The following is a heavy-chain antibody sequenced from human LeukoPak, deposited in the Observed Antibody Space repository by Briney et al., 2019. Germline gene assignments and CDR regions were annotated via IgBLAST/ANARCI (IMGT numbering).Heavy chain of an antibody. D-gene: IGHD3-22*01. J-gene: IGHJ6*02. Sequence: SVKVSCKASGGTFSSYAISWVRQAPGQGLEWMGGIIPIFGTANYAQKFQGRVTITADESTSTAYMELSSLRSEDTAVYYCARGVSPSRITMIVAAYYYCGMDVWGQGTTVTVSS. CDR2: IIPIFGTA. CDR1: GGTFSSYA. CDR3: ARGVSPSRITMIVAAYYYCGMDV. V-gene: IGHV1-69*13.